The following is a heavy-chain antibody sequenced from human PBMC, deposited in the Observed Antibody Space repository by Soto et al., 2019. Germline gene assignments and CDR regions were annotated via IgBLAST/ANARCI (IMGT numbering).Heavy chain of an antibody. CDR3: ARQGSSSWYNWFDP. CDR1: GYTFTSYD. CDR2: MNPNSGNT. Sequence: QVQLVQSGAEVKKPGASVKVSCKASGYTFTSYDINWVRQATGQGLEWMGWMNPNSGNTGYAQKFKGRVTMTRTTSISTAYMELSSLRSEDTAVYYCARQGSSSWYNWFDPWGQGTLVTVSS. J-gene: IGHJ5*02. D-gene: IGHD6-13*01. V-gene: IGHV1-8*01.